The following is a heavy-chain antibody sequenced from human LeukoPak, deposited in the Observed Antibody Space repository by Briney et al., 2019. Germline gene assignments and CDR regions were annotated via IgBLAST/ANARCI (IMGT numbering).Heavy chain of an antibody. Sequence: GRSLRLSCTTSGFTFGDYGMSWFRQAPEKGLEWVSFIRSYIYSGATDYAASVRGRFVISRHDSESIAYLQMNSLRTEDTGVYYCARNPHPHCSGVHCPCDSWGQGTPVTVSS. CDR1: GFTFGDYG. CDR2: IRSYIYSGAT. CDR3: ARNPHPHCSGVHCPCDS. D-gene: IGHD2-15*01. V-gene: IGHV3-49*03. J-gene: IGHJ4*02.